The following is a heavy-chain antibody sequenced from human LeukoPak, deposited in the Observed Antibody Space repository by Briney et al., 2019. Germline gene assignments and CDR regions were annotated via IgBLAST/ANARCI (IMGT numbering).Heavy chain of an antibody. V-gene: IGHV1-2*02. CDR2: INPNSGGT. J-gene: IGHJ4*02. CDR1: GYTFTSYY. Sequence: ASVKVSCKASGYTFTSYYMHWVRQAPGQGLEWMGWINPNSGGTNYAQKFQGRVTMTRDTSISTAYMELSRLRSDDTAVYYCARVAYNWNDPFDYWGQGTLVTVSS. CDR3: ARVAYNWNDPFDY. D-gene: IGHD1-20*01.